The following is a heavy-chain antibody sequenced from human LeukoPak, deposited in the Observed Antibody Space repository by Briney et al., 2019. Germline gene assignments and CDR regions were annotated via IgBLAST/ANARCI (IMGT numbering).Heavy chain of an antibody. Sequence: GESLKISCKGSGYSFTSYWIGWVRQMPGKGLEWMGIIYPGDSDTRYSPSFQGQVTISADKSISTAYLQWSSLKASDTAMYYCATLGGGPRYCSSTSCYGDDEGFDYWGQGTLVTVSS. CDR3: ATLGGGPRYCSSTSCYGDDEGFDY. CDR2: IYPGDSDT. D-gene: IGHD2-2*01. J-gene: IGHJ4*02. CDR1: GYSFTSYW. V-gene: IGHV5-51*01.